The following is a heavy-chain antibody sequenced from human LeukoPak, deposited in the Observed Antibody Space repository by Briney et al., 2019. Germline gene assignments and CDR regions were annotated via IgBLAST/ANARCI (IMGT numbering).Heavy chain of an antibody. CDR2: IKQAESER. V-gene: IGHV3-7*01. CDR3: ARGRFNYGWVMDV. J-gene: IGHJ6*02. CDR1: GFSISNYW. Sequence: GGSLRLSCAGSGFSISNYWMSWVRQAPGKGLEWVANIKQAESERFYVDSVKDRFIISRENAENSVYLQMNSLRDEDTAVYYCARGRFNYGWVMDVWGQGTTVIVSS. D-gene: IGHD5-18*01.